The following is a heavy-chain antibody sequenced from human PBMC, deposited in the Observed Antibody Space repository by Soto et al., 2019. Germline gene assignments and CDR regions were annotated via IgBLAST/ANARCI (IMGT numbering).Heavy chain of an antibody. J-gene: IGHJ4*02. CDR1: GGSVSSNSYY. CDR3: ARGSSSWSYYLDS. Sequence: QVQLQEQGPGLVKPSETLSLTCTVSGGSVSSNSYYWNWIRQPPGKGLEWIGYIYYSGSTNYNPSLKSRVTISVDTSKKQFSLKLSSVTAADTAVYYCARGSSSWSYYLDSWGQGTLVTVSS. CDR2: IYYSGST. V-gene: IGHV4-61*01. D-gene: IGHD6-13*01.